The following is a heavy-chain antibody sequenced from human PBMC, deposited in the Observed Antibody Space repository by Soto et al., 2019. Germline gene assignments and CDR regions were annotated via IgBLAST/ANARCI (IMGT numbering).Heavy chain of an antibody. CDR2: VFNSGST. D-gene: IGHD4-4*01. J-gene: IGHJ5*02. V-gene: IGHV4-61*01. Sequence: SETLSLTCTVSGDSVNSGTYYWNWIRQPPGKGLEWIGYVFNSGSTNYNPSLKSRVTISLDTSKTQVSLNLNSVTAADTAVYYCARESHSNIWSWGQGTLVTVSS. CDR1: GDSVNSGTYY. CDR3: ARESHSNIWS.